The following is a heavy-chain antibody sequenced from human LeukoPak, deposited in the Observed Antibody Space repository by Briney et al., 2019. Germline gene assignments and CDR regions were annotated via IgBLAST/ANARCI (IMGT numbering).Heavy chain of an antibody. D-gene: IGHD3-10*02. V-gene: IGHV3-48*03. CDR3: AELGITMVGGV. CDR2: INSSGSTI. CDR1: GFTFSSYE. Sequence: GGSLRLSCAASGFTFSSYEMNWVRQAPGKGLEWVSYINSSGSTIYYADSVKGRFTISGDNAKNSLYLQMNSLRAEDTAVYYCAELGITMVGGVWGKGTTVTISS. J-gene: IGHJ6*04.